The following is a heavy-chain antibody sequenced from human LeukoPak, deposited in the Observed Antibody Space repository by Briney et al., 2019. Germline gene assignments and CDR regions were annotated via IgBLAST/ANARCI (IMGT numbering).Heavy chain of an antibody. D-gene: IGHD5-18*01. Sequence: VASVKVSYKDSGDSFSSYAIIWVRQAPGQGLEWLGRIIPIFGTANYPQKFQGRVTITADILSSTAYIEMTNLTSDDTAVYFCAKQGAARDNYYMDVWG. J-gene: IGHJ6*03. CDR3: AKQGAARDNYYMDV. V-gene: IGHV1-69*06. CDR1: GDSFSSYA. CDR2: IIPIFGTA.